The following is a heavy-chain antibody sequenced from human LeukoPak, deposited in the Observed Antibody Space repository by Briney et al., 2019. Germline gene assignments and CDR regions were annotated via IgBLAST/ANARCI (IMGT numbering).Heavy chain of an antibody. V-gene: IGHV4-59*11. CDR1: GGSISSHY. J-gene: IGHJ4*02. Sequence: SETLSLTCTVSGGSISSHYWSWIRQPPGKGLEWIGYTYYSGSTNYNPSLKSRVTISVDTSKNQFSLKLSSVTAADTAVYYCARDDYGGSFDYWGQGTLVTVSS. CDR2: TYYSGST. D-gene: IGHD4-23*01. CDR3: ARDDYGGSFDY.